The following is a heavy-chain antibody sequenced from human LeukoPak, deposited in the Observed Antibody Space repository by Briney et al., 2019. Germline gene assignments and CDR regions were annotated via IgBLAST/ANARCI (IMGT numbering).Heavy chain of an antibody. CDR2: VYPDDSDT. Sequence: GESLKISSKGSGYSFTSYWIGWVRQMPGKGLEWMGIVYPDDSDTRYSPSFQGQVTISADKSISTAYLQWSSLKASDTAMYYCATPGVPYYYYYGMDVWGQGTTVTVSS. CDR3: ATPGVPYYYYYGMDV. D-gene: IGHD3-10*01. CDR1: GYSFTSYW. V-gene: IGHV5-51*01. J-gene: IGHJ6*02.